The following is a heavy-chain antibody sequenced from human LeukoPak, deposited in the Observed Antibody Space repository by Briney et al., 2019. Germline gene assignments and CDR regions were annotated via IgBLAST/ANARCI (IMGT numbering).Heavy chain of an antibody. CDR1: GYTLTSYA. CDR2: ISTYSGNT. Sequence: VASVKVSCKPSGYTLTSYAISWLRQAPGQGLEWMGWISTYSGNTNYAQKLQGRITMTIETSTSTAYMELRSLRSDDTAVYYCARGGSRVVTYGNFDYWGQGTLVTVSS. V-gene: IGHV1-18*01. CDR3: ARGGSRVVTYGNFDY. J-gene: IGHJ4*02. D-gene: IGHD2-21*02.